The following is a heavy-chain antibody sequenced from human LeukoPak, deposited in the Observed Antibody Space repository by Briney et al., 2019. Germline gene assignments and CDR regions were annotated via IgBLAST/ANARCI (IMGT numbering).Heavy chain of an antibody. CDR1: GGSMSSYY. Sequence: SETLSLTCTVSGGSMSSYYWPWIRQPAGKGLEWIGRIYTSGSTNYNPSLKSRVTMSVDTSKNQFSLKLTSVTAADTALYYCAGYSYGQGGIWGQGTMVTVSS. CDR2: IYTSGST. CDR3: AGYSYGQGGI. J-gene: IGHJ3*02. D-gene: IGHD5-18*01. V-gene: IGHV4-4*07.